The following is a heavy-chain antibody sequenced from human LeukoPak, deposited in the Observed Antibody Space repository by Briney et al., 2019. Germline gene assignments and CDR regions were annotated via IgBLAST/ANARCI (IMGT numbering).Heavy chain of an antibody. Sequence: PGGSLRLSCAASGFTFSSYSMNWVRQAPGKGLEWVSSISSSSSYIYYADSVKGRFTISRDNAKNSLYLQMNSLRAEDTAVYYCARGGNWNSPVSDGAFDIWGQGTMVTVSS. J-gene: IGHJ3*02. CDR3: ARGGNWNSPVSDGAFDI. V-gene: IGHV3-21*01. CDR1: GFTFSSYS. CDR2: ISSSSSYI. D-gene: IGHD1-7*01.